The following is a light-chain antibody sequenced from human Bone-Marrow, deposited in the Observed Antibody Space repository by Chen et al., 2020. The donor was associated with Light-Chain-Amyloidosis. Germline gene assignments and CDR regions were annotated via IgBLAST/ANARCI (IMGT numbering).Light chain of an antibody. CDR1: SSKVGDYSL. Sequence: QSALTHPASVSGSPGQSITIPCTGTSSKVGDYSLFSWYQQHPGKAPKLILYEGIQRPSGVSSRFSGSMSGNTASLTISGLQTEDEADYFCYTYAGSATFVFGSATTVTVL. CDR2: EGI. V-gene: IGLV2-23*01. CDR3: YTYAGSATFV. J-gene: IGLJ1*01.